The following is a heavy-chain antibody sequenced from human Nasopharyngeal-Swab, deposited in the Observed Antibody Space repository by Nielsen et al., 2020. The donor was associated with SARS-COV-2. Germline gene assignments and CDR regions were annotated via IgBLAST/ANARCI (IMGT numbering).Heavy chain of an antibody. CDR3: ARDSGYSSSWYSRDYYFDY. V-gene: IGHV4-38-2*02. CDR2: IYHSGST. D-gene: IGHD6-13*01. J-gene: IGHJ4*02. Sequence: WICQPPGKGLEWIGSIYHSGSTYYNPSLKSRVTISVDTSKNQFSLKLSSVTAADTAVYYCARDSGYSSSWYSRDYYFDYWGQGTLVTVSS.